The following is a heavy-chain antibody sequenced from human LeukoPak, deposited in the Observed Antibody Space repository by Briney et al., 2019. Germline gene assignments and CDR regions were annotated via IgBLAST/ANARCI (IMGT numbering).Heavy chain of an antibody. D-gene: IGHD6-13*01. CDR3: ARAAGRHWYFDL. Sequence: SETLSLTCTVSGGSISSYYWSWIRQPPGKGLEWIGYIYYSGSTNYNPSLKSRVTISVDTSKNQFSLKLSSVTAGDTAVYYCARAAGRHWYFDLWGRGTLVTVSP. V-gene: IGHV4-59*01. CDR1: GGSISSYY. CDR2: IYYSGST. J-gene: IGHJ2*01.